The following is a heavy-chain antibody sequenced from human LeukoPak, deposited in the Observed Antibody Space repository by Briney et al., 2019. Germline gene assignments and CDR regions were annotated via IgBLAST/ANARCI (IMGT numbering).Heavy chain of an antibody. CDR1: GYSISSGYY. Sequence: SETLSLTCTVSGYSISSGYYWGWIRQPPGKGLEWIGSIYHSGSTYYNPSLKSRVTISVDTSKNQFSLKLGSVTAADTAVYYCARDLDFYDYVWGSYPTVLKPGEDYYYYYMDVWGKGTTVTISS. CDR3: ARDLDFYDYVWGSYPTVLKPGEDYYYYYMDV. CDR2: IYHSGST. D-gene: IGHD3-16*02. V-gene: IGHV4-38-2*02. J-gene: IGHJ6*03.